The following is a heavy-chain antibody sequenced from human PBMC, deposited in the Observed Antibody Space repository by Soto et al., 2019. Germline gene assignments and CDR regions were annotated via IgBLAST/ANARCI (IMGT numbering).Heavy chain of an antibody. CDR2: TIPVFNTA. CDR1: GGTLRDHG. D-gene: IGHD3-10*01. CDR3: ARVVYGSGNYCTGPSAFDI. Sequence: QVQLEQSGAEVKKPGSSVKVSCKASGGTLRDHGVAWLRQAPGQGLEWMGGTIPVFNTAKYAQKFQGRVTVTADKFTNTAYRELSSLRSEDTALYFCARVVYGSGNYCTGPSAFDIWGQGTMVIVSS. J-gene: IGHJ3*02. V-gene: IGHV1-69*06.